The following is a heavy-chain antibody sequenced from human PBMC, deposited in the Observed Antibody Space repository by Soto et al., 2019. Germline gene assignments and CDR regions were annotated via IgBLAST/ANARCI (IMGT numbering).Heavy chain of an antibody. CDR1: GFSLRDYY. V-gene: IGHV3-11*01. J-gene: IGHJ4*02. CDR2: SSPGGDII. CDR3: TRDPRMTDF. Sequence: PGGSLRLSCAACGFSLRDYYMTWIRQAPGKGLELVSYSSPGGDIIKYADPVKGRFIISRDNAKNSLYLHMNSLRAEDTAVYYCTRDPRMTDFWGQGTLVTVSS.